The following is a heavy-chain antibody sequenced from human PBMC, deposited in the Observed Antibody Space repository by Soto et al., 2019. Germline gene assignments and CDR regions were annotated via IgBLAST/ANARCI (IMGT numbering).Heavy chain of an antibody. CDR1: GGSISSYF. V-gene: IGHV4-59*01. CDR2: IYYSGGT. D-gene: IGHD5-12*01. CDR3: ARHGSGYDPKLYDY. J-gene: IGHJ4*02. Sequence: PSETLSLTCTVSGGSISSYFWSWIRQPPGKGLEWIGYIYYSGGTTYNPSLKSRVAISVDTSKNQFSLKLSSVTAADTAVYYCARHGSGYDPKLYDYWGQGTLVTVSS.